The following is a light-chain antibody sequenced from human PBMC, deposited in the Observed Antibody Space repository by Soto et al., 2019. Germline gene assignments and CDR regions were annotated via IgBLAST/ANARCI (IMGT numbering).Light chain of an antibody. Sequence: EVVLTQSPVTLSLSPGERATLSCRASQSVSSSYLAWYQQKPGQAPRLLIYGASSRATDIPDRFSGSGSGTDFTLTISRLEPEDFAVYYCQQYDTSIWAYTFGQGTKLEIK. CDR2: GAS. V-gene: IGKV3-20*01. CDR3: QQYDTSIWAYT. CDR1: QSVSSSY. J-gene: IGKJ2*01.